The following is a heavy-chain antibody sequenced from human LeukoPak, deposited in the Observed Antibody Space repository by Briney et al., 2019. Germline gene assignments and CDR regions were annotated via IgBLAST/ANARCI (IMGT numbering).Heavy chain of an antibody. CDR2: ISYDGSNK. J-gene: IGHJ4*02. Sequence: PGGSLRLSCAASGFTFSSYAMHWVRQAPGKGLEWVAVISYDGSNKYYADSVKGRFTISRDNSKNTLYLQMNSLRAEDTAVYYCASSQYYGSGSPFDYWDQGTLVTVSS. V-gene: IGHV3-30*04. D-gene: IGHD3-10*01. CDR3: ASSQYYGSGSPFDY. CDR1: GFTFSSYA.